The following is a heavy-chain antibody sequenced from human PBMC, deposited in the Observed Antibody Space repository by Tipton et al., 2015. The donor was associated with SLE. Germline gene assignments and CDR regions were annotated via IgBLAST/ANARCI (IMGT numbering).Heavy chain of an antibody. CDR1: GGSISSYY. Sequence: TLSLTCTVSGGSISSYYWGWIRQPPGKGLEWIGSIYYSGITYYNPSLKSRVTISVDTSKNQFSLKLSSVTAADTAVYYCARSWGWYFDYWGQGTLVTVSS. D-gene: IGHD7-27*01. CDR3: ARSWGWYFDY. J-gene: IGHJ4*02. V-gene: IGHV4-39*07. CDR2: IYYSGIT.